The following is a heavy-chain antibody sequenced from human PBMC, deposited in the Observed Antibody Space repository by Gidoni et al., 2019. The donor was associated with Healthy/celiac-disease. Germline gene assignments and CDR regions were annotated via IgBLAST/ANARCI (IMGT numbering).Heavy chain of an antibody. CDR3: ARVPREAVAGTYYYYYGMDV. D-gene: IGHD6-19*01. J-gene: IGHJ6*02. Sequence: EVQLVESGGGLVQPGGSLRLSCAASGFTFSSYSMNWVRQAPGKGLEWVSYISSSSSTIYCADSVKGRFTISRDNAKNSLYLQMNSLRDEDTAVYYCARVPREAVAGTYYYYYGMDVWGQGTTVTVSS. CDR2: ISSSSSTI. V-gene: IGHV3-48*02. CDR1: GFTFSSYS.